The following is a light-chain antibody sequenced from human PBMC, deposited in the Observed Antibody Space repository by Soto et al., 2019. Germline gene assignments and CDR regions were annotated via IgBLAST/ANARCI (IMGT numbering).Light chain of an antibody. CDR1: QSVSNY. V-gene: IGKV1-39*01. Sequence: DIQMTQSPSSLSASVGDRVSITCRTSQSVSNYLQWYQQKPGRAPKLLIYAASSLQRGVPSRFSGSGSGTDFTLTITSLQPEDFATCYCQQSYSPPITFGPGTKVDVK. CDR2: AAS. J-gene: IGKJ3*01. CDR3: QQSYSPPIT.